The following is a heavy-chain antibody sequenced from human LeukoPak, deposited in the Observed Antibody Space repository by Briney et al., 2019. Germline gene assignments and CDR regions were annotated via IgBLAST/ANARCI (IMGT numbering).Heavy chain of an antibody. CDR1: GFTFSNYA. D-gene: IGHD1-26*01. V-gene: IGHV3-23*01. CDR3: AKAFGWELTDSVDY. Sequence: GGSLRLSCAASGFTFSNYAMNWVRQAPGKGLQWVSGISGSGGSTYYADSVKGRFTISRDNSKNTLYLQMNSLRAEDTAVYYCAKAFGWELTDSVDYWGQGTLVTVSS. J-gene: IGHJ4*02. CDR2: ISGSGGST.